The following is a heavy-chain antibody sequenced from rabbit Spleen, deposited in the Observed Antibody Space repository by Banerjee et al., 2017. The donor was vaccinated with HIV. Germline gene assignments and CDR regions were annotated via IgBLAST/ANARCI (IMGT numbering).Heavy chain of an antibody. CDR1: GFSISSYY. D-gene: IGHD8-1*01. CDR3: ARDGAGGSYFAL. J-gene: IGHJ4*01. Sequence: QLEDSAGGLVQPGGSLTLTCTASGFSISSYYMNWVRQAPGKGLEWIGYIDTVFGIAYYANWVNGRFSTSRENAQITVFLQMTSLTAADTASYFCARDGAGGSYFALWGPGTLVTVS. CDR2: IDTVFGIA. V-gene: IGHV1S7*01.